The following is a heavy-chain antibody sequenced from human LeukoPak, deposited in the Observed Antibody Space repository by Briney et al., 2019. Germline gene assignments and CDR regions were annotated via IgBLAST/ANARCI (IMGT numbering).Heavy chain of an antibody. CDR2: ISYDGSNK. V-gene: IGHV3-30*04. D-gene: IGHD6-13*01. J-gene: IGHJ3*02. CDR1: GFTFSSYA. CDR3: ARDDGPGYSSSWYAFDI. Sequence: AGGSLRLSCAASGFTFSSYAMHWVRQAPGKGLEWVAVISYDGSNKYYADSVKGRFTISRDNSKNTLYLQMNSLRAEDTAVYYCARDDGPGYSSSWYAFDIWGQGTMVTASS.